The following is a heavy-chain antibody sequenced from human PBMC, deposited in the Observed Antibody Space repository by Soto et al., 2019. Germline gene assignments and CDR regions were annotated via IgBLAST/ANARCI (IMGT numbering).Heavy chain of an antibody. CDR1: GGSISSYY. V-gene: IGHV4-59*01. Sequence: ASETLSLTCTVSGGSISSYYWSWIRQPPGKGLEWIGYIHYSGTTNYNPSLKSRVTTSVDTSKNQFSLKLSSVTAADTAVYYCAKSRDSSSSWLYDYWGQGALVTVSS. D-gene: IGHD6-6*01. CDR3: AKSRDSSSSWLYDY. CDR2: IHYSGTT. J-gene: IGHJ4*02.